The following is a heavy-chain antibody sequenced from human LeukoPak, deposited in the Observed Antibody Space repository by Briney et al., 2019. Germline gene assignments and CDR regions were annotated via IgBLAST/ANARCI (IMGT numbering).Heavy chain of an antibody. CDR2: IIPIFGTA. V-gene: IGHV1-69*05. CDR1: GGTFSSYA. CDR3: ARSEYSSGWDGFYYYMDV. Sequence: VASVKVSCKASGGTFSSYAISWVRQAPGQGLEWMGRIIPIFGTANYAQKFQGRVTITTDESTSTAYMELSSLRSEDTAVYYCARSEYSSGWDGFYYYMDVWGKGTTVTVSS. D-gene: IGHD6-19*01. J-gene: IGHJ6*03.